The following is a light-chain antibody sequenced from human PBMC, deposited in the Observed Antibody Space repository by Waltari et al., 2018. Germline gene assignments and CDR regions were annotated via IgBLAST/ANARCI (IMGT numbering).Light chain of an antibody. CDR2: DAS. CDR1: QSVSSN. Sequence: EIVMTQSPATLSVSPGETATLSCRASQSVSSNVAWYQQRPGQAPRLLIYDASTRAPSIPAKFRGSGSGTEFTLTISSLQSEDFAVYYCQQYNRWPPITFGHGTRLEIK. V-gene: IGKV3-15*01. CDR3: QQYNRWPPIT. J-gene: IGKJ5*01.